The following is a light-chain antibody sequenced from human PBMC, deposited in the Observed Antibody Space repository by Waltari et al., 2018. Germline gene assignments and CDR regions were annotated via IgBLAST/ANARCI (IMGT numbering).Light chain of an antibody. CDR3: CSYTSANTWV. J-gene: IGLJ3*02. Sequence: QSALPPPASVSGSPGQSITIPSPGTRRDIGGYPYVSWYQHHPGKAPKLMIYDVSNRASGVSHRFSGSKSGNTASLTISGLQAEDEADYYCCSYTSANTWVFGGGTTLTV. CDR2: DVS. V-gene: IGLV2-14*03. CDR1: RRDIGGYPY.